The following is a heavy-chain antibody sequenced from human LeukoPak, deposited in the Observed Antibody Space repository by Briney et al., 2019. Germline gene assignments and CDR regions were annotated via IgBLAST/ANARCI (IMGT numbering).Heavy chain of an antibody. D-gene: IGHD3-16*02. Sequence: GESLKISCKGSGYSFTSYWIGWVRQMPGKGLEWMGIIYPGDSDTRYSPSFQGQVTISADKSISTAYLQWSSLKASDTAMYYCARGYYDYVWGSYRYPEYFQHWGQGTLVTVSS. CDR1: GYSFTSYW. J-gene: IGHJ1*01. CDR3: ARGYYDYVWGSYRYPEYFQH. CDR2: IYPGDSDT. V-gene: IGHV5-51*01.